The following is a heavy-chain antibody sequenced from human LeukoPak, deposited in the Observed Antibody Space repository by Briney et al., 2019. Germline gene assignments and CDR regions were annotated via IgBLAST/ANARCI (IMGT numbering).Heavy chain of an antibody. Sequence: GGSLRLSCVVSGFRFCSYSMIWVRQAPGKGLQWVANMKKDGSETKYVESVKGRFTISRDNAKNSLYLQMNSLRAEDTAVYYCGRHRSGSGTYFIDYWGQGTLVSVSS. D-gene: IGHD3-10*01. V-gene: IGHV3-7*01. CDR3: GRHRSGSGTYFIDY. CDR1: GFRFCSYS. CDR2: MKKDGSET. J-gene: IGHJ4*02.